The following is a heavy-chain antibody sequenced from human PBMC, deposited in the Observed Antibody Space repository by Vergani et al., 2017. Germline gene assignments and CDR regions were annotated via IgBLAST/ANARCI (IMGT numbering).Heavy chain of an antibody. CDR3: AREYSSSVGFLAY. J-gene: IGHJ4*02. CDR2: IYYRGSA. D-gene: IGHD6-6*01. V-gene: IGHV4-31*03. CDR1: GGSINSGGYF. Sequence: QVQLQESGPGLVKPSQTLSLTCTVSGGSINSGGYFWSWVRQHPGKGLELIGYIYYRGSAYYNPSLKSRVTMSVDTSENQFTLNLSSVTAADTAVYYCAREYSSSVGFLAYWGQGTLVTVSS.